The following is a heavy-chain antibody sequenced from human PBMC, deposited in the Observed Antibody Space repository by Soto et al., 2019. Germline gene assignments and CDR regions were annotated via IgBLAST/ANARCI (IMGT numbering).Heavy chain of an antibody. CDR3: ARGYSNYYYVMDV. V-gene: IGHV4-59*11. J-gene: IGHJ6*02. CDR2: ISYSGST. D-gene: IGHD4-4*01. CDR1: GDSISGHY. Sequence: SETLSLTCTVSGDSISGHYWSWIRQPPGKGLEWIAYISYSGSTNYNPSLRSRVTISLDMSKNQFSLKLNSVTAADTAVYYCARGYSNYYYVMDVWGQGTSVTVSS.